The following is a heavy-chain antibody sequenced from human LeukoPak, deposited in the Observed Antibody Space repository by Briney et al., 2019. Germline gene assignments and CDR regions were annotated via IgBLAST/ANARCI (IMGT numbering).Heavy chain of an antibody. J-gene: IGHJ3*02. CDR2: INSDGIST. CDR1: GFTFSSYW. D-gene: IGHD2-15*01. CDR3: ARGYCSVGSCYILNACDI. V-gene: IGHV3-74*01. Sequence: GGSLRLSCAATGFTFSSYWMHWVRQAPGKGLVWVSHINSDGISTGYVDSVKGRFIISRDNAKNTLYLQMNSMRAEDTAVHHCARGYCSVGSCYILNACDIWGQGTMVTVSS.